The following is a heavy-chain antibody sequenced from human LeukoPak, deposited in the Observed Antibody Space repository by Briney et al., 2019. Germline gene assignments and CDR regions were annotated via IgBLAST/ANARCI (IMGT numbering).Heavy chain of an antibody. J-gene: IGHJ3*02. Sequence: PGGSLRLSCAASGFTFSSYSMNWVRQAPGKGLVWVSRINSDGSSTSYADSVKGRFTISRDNAKNTLYLQMNSLRAEDTAVYYCAREITMIVVAKSGCDAFDIWGQGTMVTVSS. CDR1: GFTFSSYS. V-gene: IGHV3-74*01. CDR2: INSDGSST. D-gene: IGHD3-22*01. CDR3: AREITMIVVAKSGCDAFDI.